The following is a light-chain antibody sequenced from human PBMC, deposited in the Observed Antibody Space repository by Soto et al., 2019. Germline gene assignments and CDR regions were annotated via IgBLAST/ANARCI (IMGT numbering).Light chain of an antibody. CDR1: QSISSY. CDR2: AAS. Sequence: DIQMTQSPSSLSASVGDRVTITCRASQSISSYLNWYQQKPWKAPKLLIYAASSLQSGVPSRFSGSGSGTDFTLTISSLQPEDFATYYCQQRYSTPRVTFGPGTKVDIK. V-gene: IGKV1-39*01. J-gene: IGKJ3*01. CDR3: QQRYSTPRVT.